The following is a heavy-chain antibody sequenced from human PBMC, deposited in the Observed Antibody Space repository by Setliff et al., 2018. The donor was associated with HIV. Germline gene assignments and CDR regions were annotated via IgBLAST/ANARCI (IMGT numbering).Heavy chain of an antibody. Sequence: PGGSLRLSCAASGLTFSDYYMSWIRQAPGKGLEWISYISSSRASYTGYADSVRGRFTISRDNAKNSLFLQMNSLRADDTAVYYCARRAYHFAAFDNWGQGTLVTVSS. J-gene: IGHJ4*02. V-gene: IGHV3-11*06. CDR1: GLTFSDYY. CDR3: ARRAYHFAAFDN. CDR2: ISSSRASYT.